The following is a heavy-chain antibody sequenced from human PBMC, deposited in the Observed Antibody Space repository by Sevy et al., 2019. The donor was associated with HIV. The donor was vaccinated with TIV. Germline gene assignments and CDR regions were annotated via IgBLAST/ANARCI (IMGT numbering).Heavy chain of an antibody. CDR3: ARVRYNYGSYYFDY. D-gene: IGHD5-18*01. J-gene: IGHJ4*02. CDR2: ISSGGTIT. Sequence: GGSQKISCVVSTFTFSDYYMTWIRQAPGKGLEWISHISSGGTITSHADSVKDRFTISRDNAKNSLYLQMNSLRAEDTAVYYCARVRYNYGSYYFDYWGQGTLVTVSS. V-gene: IGHV3-11*01. CDR1: TFTFSDYY.